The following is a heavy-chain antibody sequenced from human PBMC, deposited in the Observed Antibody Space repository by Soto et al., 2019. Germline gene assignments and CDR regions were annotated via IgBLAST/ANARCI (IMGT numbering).Heavy chain of an antibody. V-gene: IGHV1-69*06. CDR2: IIPIVSTV. CDR1: GGTFSNYT. D-gene: IGHD6-19*01. CDR3: AKGEGPRAVAGSLYYYGMDV. Sequence: QVQLVQSGAEVKKPGSSVKVSCKASGGTFSNYTISWVRQAPRQGLEWVGGIIPIVSTVISAQKFQGRVTITADKSTTTAYMELSSLRSEDTAVYYCAKGEGPRAVAGSLYYYGMDVWGQGTAVTVS. J-gene: IGHJ6*02.